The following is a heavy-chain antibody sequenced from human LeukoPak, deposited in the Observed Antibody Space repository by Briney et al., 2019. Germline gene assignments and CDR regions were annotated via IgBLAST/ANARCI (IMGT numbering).Heavy chain of an antibody. CDR3: GRSRGAGPGAHFDV. V-gene: IGHV3-11*03. CDR1: GFSFSDEY. Sequence: PGGSLRLSCAASGFSFSDEYMSWIRQAPGQGLEWISYISASGSYTNYADSVKGRFTISRDNAKNSLYLQMNSLRAEDTAVYYCGRSRGAGPGAHFDVWGQRTLVTVSS. CDR2: ISASGSYT. D-gene: IGHD6-19*01. J-gene: IGHJ4*02.